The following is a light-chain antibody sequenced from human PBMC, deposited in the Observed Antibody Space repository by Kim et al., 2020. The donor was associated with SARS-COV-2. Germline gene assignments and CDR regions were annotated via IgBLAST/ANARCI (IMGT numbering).Light chain of an antibody. Sequence: GKSGTISCAGTSSDTIFYNYVSWYQQYPGKAPKLIVFDVSKRPSGVPDRFSGSKSGSTASLTVSGLQADDEADYYCASYAGGADVKFGGGTQLTVL. CDR2: DVS. V-gene: IGLV2-8*01. J-gene: IGLJ2*01. CDR1: SSDTIFYNY. CDR3: ASYAGGADVK.